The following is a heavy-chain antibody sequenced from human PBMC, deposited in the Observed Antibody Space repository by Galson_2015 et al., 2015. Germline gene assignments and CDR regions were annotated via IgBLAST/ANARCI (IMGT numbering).Heavy chain of an antibody. J-gene: IGHJ4*02. Sequence: SLRLSCAASGFTFSSYGMHWVRQAPGKGLEWVAVIWFDGNNKYYADSVKGRFIISKDNSKNTLYLQMNSLRAEDTAVYYCARLGGAGCFDYWAQGTLVTVSS. CDR2: IWFDGNNK. D-gene: IGHD4-17*01. V-gene: IGHV3-33*01. CDR3: ARLGGAGCFDY. CDR1: GFTFSSYG.